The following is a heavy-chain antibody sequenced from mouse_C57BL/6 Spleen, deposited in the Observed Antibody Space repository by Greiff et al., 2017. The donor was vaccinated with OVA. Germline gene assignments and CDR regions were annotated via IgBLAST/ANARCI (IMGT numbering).Heavy chain of an antibody. V-gene: IGHV1-22*01. CDR2: INPNNGGT. D-gene: IGHD3-2*02. Sequence: VQLQQSGPELVKPGASVKMSCKASGYTFTDYNMHWVKQCHGKSLEWIGYINPNNGGTSYNQKFKGKATLTVNKSSSTAYMELRSLTSEDSAVYYCARRSSGYPYAMDYWGQGTSVTVSS. CDR1: GYTFTDYN. J-gene: IGHJ4*01. CDR3: ARRSSGYPYAMDY.